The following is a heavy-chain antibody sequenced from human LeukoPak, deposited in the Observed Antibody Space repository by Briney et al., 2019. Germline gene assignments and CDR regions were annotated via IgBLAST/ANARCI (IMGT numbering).Heavy chain of an antibody. Sequence: AGGSLRLACAADGFTFSSCAMQWVRQAAGKGLEWVAVISYDGSNKYYADCVKGRFTISRDNYKNTLYLQINSLRAEDTAVYYCARVESSGRYAFDIWGQGTMVTVSS. J-gene: IGHJ3*02. CDR1: GFTFSSCA. CDR2: ISYDGSNK. D-gene: IGHD6-19*01. CDR3: ARVESSGRYAFDI. V-gene: IGHV3-30-3*01.